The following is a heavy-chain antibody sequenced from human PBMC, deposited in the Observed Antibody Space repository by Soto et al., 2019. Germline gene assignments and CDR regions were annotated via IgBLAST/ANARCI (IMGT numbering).Heavy chain of an antibody. CDR2: IGTAGDT. CDR1: GFTFSSYD. Sequence: GGSLRLSCAASGFTFSSYDMHWVRQATGKGLEWVSAIGTAGDTYYPGSVKGRFTISRENAKNSLYLQMNSLRAGDTAVYYCARGFSEDIVVPSHMDVWGKGTTVTVSS. V-gene: IGHV3-13*01. CDR3: ARGFSEDIVVPSHMDV. J-gene: IGHJ6*03. D-gene: IGHD2-2*01.